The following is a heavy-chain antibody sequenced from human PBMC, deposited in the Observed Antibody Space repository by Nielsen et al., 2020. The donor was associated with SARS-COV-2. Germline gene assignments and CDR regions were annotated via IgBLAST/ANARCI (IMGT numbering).Heavy chain of an antibody. CDR2: IYYSGST. CDR3: ARRGGIRWPDY. V-gene: IGHV4-59*01. D-gene: IGHD4-23*01. CDR1: GGSISSYY. Sequence: SETLSLTCTVSGGSISSYYWSWIRQPPGKGLEWIGYIYYSGSTNYNPSLKSRVTISVDTSKNQFSLKLSSVTAADTAVYYCARRGGIRWPDYWGQGTLVTVSS. J-gene: IGHJ4*02.